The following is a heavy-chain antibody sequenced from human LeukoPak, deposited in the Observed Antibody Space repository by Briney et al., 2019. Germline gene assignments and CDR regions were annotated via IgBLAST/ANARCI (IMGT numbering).Heavy chain of an antibody. CDR1: GGTFSSYA. Sequence: SVKVSCKASGGTFSSYAISWVRQAPGQGLEWMGGIIPIFGTANYAQKFQGRVTITADKSTSTAYMELSSLRSEDTAVYYCARGEWLVLILTKFDPWGQGTLVTVSS. V-gene: IGHV1-69*06. D-gene: IGHD6-19*01. CDR3: ARGEWLVLILTKFDP. J-gene: IGHJ5*02. CDR2: IIPIFGTA.